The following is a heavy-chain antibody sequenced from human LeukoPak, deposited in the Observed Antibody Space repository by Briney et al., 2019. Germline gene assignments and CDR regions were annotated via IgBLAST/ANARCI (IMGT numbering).Heavy chain of an antibody. J-gene: IGHJ6*03. CDR1: GGSISSSNYY. V-gene: IGHV4-39*07. D-gene: IGHD3-22*01. Sequence: SETLSLTCTVPGGSISSSNYYWGWIRQPPGKGLEWIGSIYYGGNTYYNPFLKSRVSISINTSKSQFFLKLSSVTAADTAVYYIVAFYDSSYYMDVCVKGTTVTVSS. CDR3: VAFYDSSYYMDV. CDR2: IYYGGNT.